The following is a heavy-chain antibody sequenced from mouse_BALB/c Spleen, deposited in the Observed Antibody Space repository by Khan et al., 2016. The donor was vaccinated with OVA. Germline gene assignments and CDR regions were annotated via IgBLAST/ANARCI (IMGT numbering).Heavy chain of an antibody. V-gene: IGHV5-6-5*01. CDR2: ISSGGTT. D-gene: IGHD1-1*02. Sequence: ELVESGGDLVKPGGSLKLSCAASGFTFSNYAMSWVRQTPEKRLEWVASISSGGTTYYPDSVKGRFTISRDNARNILYLQMNSLRSEDTAMFYCARDYWFTYWGQGTLVTVSA. CDR3: ARDYWFTY. J-gene: IGHJ3*01. CDR1: GFTFSNYA.